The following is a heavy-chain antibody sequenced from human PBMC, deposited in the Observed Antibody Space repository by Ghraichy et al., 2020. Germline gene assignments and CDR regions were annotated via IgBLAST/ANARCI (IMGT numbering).Heavy chain of an antibody. CDR1: GGSISSTSYY. Sequence: SQTLSLTCTVSGGSISSTSYYWSWIRQPPGRGLEWIGYIHSTGKINKDPSLRSRVTISIDTSESQFSLRLSSVTAADTAVYYCARSHPDPHDARIPVFDFWGQGNLVTVSS. D-gene: IGHD2-21*01. CDR3: ARSHPDPHDARIPVFDF. V-gene: IGHV4-61*01. CDR2: IHSTGKI. J-gene: IGHJ4*02.